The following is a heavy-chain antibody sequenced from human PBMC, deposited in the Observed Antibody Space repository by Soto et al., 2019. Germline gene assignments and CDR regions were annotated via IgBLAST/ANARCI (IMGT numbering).Heavy chain of an antibody. Sequence: ASVKVSCKASGYSFTSYAIHWMRQAPVQILELMVWINAGRWNTKVPQKFQGRFTFAGDGWASAGYMEGSGLISEDTAVCYCARAAYYYERSGYYTGDYWGQGTLVTVSS. J-gene: IGHJ4*02. D-gene: IGHD3-22*01. V-gene: IGHV1-3*01. CDR3: ARAAYYYERSGYYTGDY. CDR2: INAGRWNT. CDR1: GYSFTSYA.